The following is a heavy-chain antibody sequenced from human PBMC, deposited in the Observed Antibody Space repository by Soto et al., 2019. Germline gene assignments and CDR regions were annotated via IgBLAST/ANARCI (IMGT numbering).Heavy chain of an antibody. D-gene: IGHD3-3*01. J-gene: IGHJ4*02. Sequence: SETLSLTCAVYGGSFSGYYWSWIRQPPGKGLEWIGEINHSGSTDYNPSLKSRVTISVDTSKNQFSLKLSSVTAADTAVYYCESRTAPVGFDYWGQGTMVTVSS. V-gene: IGHV4-34*01. CDR2: INHSGST. CDR3: ESRTAPVGFDY. CDR1: GGSFSGYY.